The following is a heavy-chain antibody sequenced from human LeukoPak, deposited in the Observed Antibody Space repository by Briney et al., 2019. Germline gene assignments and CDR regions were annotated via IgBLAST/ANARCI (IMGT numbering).Heavy chain of an antibody. J-gene: IGHJ4*02. D-gene: IGHD6-13*01. CDR2: ITSSGSHM. V-gene: IGHV3-21*01. CDR3: ARRIAAAAAPYYFDY. CDR1: GFTFSSLG. Sequence: GGSLRLSCSASGFTFSSLGMHWVRQAPGKGLEWVSSITSSGSHMFYANSVKGRFTISRDNAKNSLFLQMNSLRAEDTAVYYCARRIAAAAAPYYFDYWGQGTLVTVSS.